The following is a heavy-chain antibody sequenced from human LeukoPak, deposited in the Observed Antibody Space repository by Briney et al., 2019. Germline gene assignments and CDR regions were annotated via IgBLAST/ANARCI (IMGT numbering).Heavy chain of an antibody. CDR2: IYYSGST. D-gene: IGHD2-8*01. CDR1: GGSISSSSYY. V-gene: IGHV4-39*07. Sequence: SETLSLTRTVSGGSISSSSYYWGWIRQPPGKGLEWIGSIYYSGSTYYNPSLKSRVTISVDTSKNQFSLKLSSVTAADTAVYYCAREGLISYYYYYMDVWGKGTTVTISS. J-gene: IGHJ6*03. CDR3: AREGLISYYYYYMDV.